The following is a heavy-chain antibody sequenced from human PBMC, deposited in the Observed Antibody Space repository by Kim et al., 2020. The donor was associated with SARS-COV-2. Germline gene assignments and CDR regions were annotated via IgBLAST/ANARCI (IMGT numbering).Heavy chain of an antibody. V-gene: IGHV3-48*03. CDR1: GFTFSSYE. CDR2: ISSSGSTI. J-gene: IGHJ6*02. Sequence: GGSLRLSCAASGFTFSSYEMNWVRQAPGKGLEWVSYISSSGSTIYYADSVKGRFTISRDNAKNSLYLQMNSLRAEDTAVYYCARVAPLAPGVFGVSYYYGMDVWGQGTTVTVSS. CDR3: ARVAPLAPGVFGVSYYYGMDV. D-gene: IGHD3-3*01.